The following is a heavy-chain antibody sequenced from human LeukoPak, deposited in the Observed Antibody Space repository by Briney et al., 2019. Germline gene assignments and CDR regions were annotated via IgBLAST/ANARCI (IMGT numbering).Heavy chain of an antibody. D-gene: IGHD3-22*01. CDR2: NNPNSGGT. CDR1: GYTFTGYY. J-gene: IGHJ4*02. Sequence: GASVKVSCKASGYTFTGYYMHWVRQAPGQGLEWMGWNNPNSGGTNYAQKFQSRVTMTRDTSISTAYMELSRLRSDDTAVYYCARGLRYYDSSHSYYFDYWGQGTLVTVSS. CDR3: ARGLRYYDSSHSYYFDY. V-gene: IGHV1-2*02.